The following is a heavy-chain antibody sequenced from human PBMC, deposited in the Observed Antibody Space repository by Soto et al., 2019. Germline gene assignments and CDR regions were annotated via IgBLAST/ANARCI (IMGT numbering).Heavy chain of an antibody. CDR1: GFTFISYG. V-gene: IGHV3-33*01. CDR3: ARASEGRYSYANFDY. CDR2: IWYDGSNK. D-gene: IGHD5-18*01. Sequence: PGGSLRLSCAASGFTFISYGMHWVRQAPGKGLEWVAVIWYDGSNKYYADSVKGRFTISRDNSKNTLYLQMNSLRAEDTAVYYCARASEGRYSYANFDYWGQGTLVTVSS. J-gene: IGHJ4*02.